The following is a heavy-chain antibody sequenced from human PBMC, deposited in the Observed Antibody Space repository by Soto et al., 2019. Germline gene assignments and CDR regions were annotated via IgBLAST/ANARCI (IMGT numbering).Heavy chain of an antibody. V-gene: IGHV3-23*01. CDR1: GFTFSNYA. J-gene: IGHJ4*02. CDR3: VKYVKFCSATNCDF. D-gene: IGHD2-15*01. Sequence: EVQVLESGGGLVQPGGSLRLSCAASGFTFSNYAMSWVRQAPGKGLQWVSTISGSGDTTYYADSVKGRFTISRDNSKNTLFLQMNSLRAEDTAVYYCVKYVKFCSATNCDFWGQGTLVTVSS. CDR2: ISGSGDTT.